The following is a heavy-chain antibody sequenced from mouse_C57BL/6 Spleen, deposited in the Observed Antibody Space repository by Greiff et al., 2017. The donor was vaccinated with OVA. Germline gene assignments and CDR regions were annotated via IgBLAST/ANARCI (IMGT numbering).Heavy chain of an antibody. J-gene: IGHJ2*01. CDR1: GFTFSNYW. CDR2: IRLKSDNYAT. V-gene: IGHV6-3*01. CDR3: NYDYDDDY. Sequence: EVKLMESGGGLVQPGGSMKLSCVASGFTFSNYWMNWVRQSPEKGLEWVAQIRLKSDNYATHYAESVKGRFTISRDDSKSSVYLQMNNLRAEDTGIYYCNYDYDDDYWGQGTTLTVSS. D-gene: IGHD2-4*01.